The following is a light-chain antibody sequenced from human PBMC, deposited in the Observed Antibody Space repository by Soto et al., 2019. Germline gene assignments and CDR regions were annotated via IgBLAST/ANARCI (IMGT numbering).Light chain of an antibody. J-gene: IGLJ6*01. V-gene: IGLV8-61*01. CDR1: SGSVSTSYY. CDR2: STN. CDR3: VLYRGISISGV. Sequence: QAVVTQEPSFSVSPGGTVTLTCGLSSGSVSTSYYPSWYQQTPGQAPRTLIYSTNTRSSGVPDRFSGSILGNKAALTITGAQADDEATYYCVLYRGISISGVFGSGSQLTVL.